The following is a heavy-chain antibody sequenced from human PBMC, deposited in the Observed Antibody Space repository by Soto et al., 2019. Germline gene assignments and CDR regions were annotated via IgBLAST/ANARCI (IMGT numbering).Heavy chain of an antibody. CDR3: ARATTVTSSFFSYGLDI. J-gene: IGHJ6*02. D-gene: IGHD4-17*01. Sequence: SETLSLTCAVSGGSISDDDYYWNWIRQSPGKGLEWIGHIYYNGNTYYNPSLKSRLTMSLDTSQNQFSLHLTSVIAADSALYFCARATTVTSSFFSYGLDIWGQGTTVTVSS. CDR1: GGSISDDDYY. V-gene: IGHV4-30-4*01. CDR2: IYYNGNT.